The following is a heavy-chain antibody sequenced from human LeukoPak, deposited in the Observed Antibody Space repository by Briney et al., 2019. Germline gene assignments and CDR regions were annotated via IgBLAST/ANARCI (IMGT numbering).Heavy chain of an antibody. V-gene: IGHV4-39*01. CDR1: GGPISSSSYY. J-gene: IGHJ4*02. Sequence: SETLSLTCTVSGGPISSSSYYWGWIRQPPGKGLEWIGSIYYSGSTYYNPSLKSRVTISVDTSKNQFSLKLSSVTAADTAVYYCARRRRTTVTTGYYFDYWGQGTLVTVSS. D-gene: IGHD4-17*01. CDR3: ARRRRTTVTTGYYFDY. CDR2: IYYSGST.